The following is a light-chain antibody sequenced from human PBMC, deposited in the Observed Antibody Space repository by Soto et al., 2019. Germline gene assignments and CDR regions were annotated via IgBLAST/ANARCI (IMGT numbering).Light chain of an antibody. Sequence: QSALTQPVSVSGSPGQSITISCTGTSSDVGSYNYVSWYQQHPGKAPKLLIYDVTYRPSGVSNRFSGSKSGNTASLTISGLQAEDEADYFCSSWTSTSVVFGGGTKVTVL. J-gene: IGLJ2*01. CDR3: SSWTSTSVV. V-gene: IGLV2-14*01. CDR1: SSDVGSYNY. CDR2: DVT.